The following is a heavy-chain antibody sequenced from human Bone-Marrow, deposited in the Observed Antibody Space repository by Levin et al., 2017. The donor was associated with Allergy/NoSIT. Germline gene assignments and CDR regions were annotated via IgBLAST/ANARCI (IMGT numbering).Heavy chain of an antibody. CDR3: AKVRGMGNCSSADCQDLDF. Sequence: GESLKISCAASGFTFSDYGMIWVRQAPGKGLEWVSAISGSGMMTYYADSVKGRFSISRDNSKNTLYLQMSSLSPADTAIYFCAKVRGMGNCSSADCQDLDFWGQGTLVAVSS. J-gene: IGHJ4*02. V-gene: IGHV3-23*01. CDR2: ISGSGMMT. CDR1: GFTFSDYG. D-gene: IGHD2-2*01.